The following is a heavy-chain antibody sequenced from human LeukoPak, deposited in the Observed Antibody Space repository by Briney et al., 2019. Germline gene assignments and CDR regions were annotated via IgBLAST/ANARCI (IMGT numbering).Heavy chain of an antibody. CDR2: ISAYNGNT. J-gene: IGHJ5*02. D-gene: IGHD3-3*01. CDR1: GYTFTSYG. CDR3: ARDFGHQRFLEWLNWYDP. V-gene: IGHV1-18*01. Sequence: ASVKVSCKASGYTFTSYGITWVRQAPGQGLEWMGWISAYNGNTNYAQKLQGRVTMTTDTSTSTAYMELRSLRSDDTAVYYCARDFGHQRFLEWLNWYDPWGQGTLVTVSS.